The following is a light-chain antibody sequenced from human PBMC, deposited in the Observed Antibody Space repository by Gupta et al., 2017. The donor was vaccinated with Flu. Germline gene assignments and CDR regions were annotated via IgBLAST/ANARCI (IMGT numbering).Light chain of an antibody. CDR3: MQGAHWPWT. J-gene: IGKJ1*01. CDR2: LGA. V-gene: IGKV2-30*01. Sequence: VTLGQPASICCRSSQGLVYSDGNTYLHWFQQRPGQSPRRLINLGAHRESGVPDRCSGSGSGTDCTLKINRVEAEDVGFYFCMQGAHWPWTCGQGTKVEIK. CDR1: QGLVYSDGNTY.